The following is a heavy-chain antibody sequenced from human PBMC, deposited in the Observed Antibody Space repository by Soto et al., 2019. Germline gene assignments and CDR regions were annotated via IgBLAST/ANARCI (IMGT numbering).Heavy chain of an antibody. J-gene: IGHJ4*02. D-gene: IGHD5-12*01. CDR2: ISYDGSNK. V-gene: IGHV3-30*18. CDR3: AKDWLDGYNYFDY. Sequence: GGSLRLSCAASGFTFSSYGMHWVRQAPGKGLEWVAVISYDGSNKYYADSVKGRFTISRDNSKNTLYLQMNSLRAEDTAVYYCAKDWLDGYNYFDYWGQGTLVTVSS. CDR1: GFTFSSYG.